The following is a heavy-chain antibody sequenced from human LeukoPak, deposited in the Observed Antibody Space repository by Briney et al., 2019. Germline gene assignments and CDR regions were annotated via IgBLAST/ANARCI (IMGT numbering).Heavy chain of an antibody. Sequence: GASVKVSCKASGYIFTSYYIHWVRQAPGQGLEWMGIINPSGGSTAYAQKFQGRLTMTRDTSTSTVYMELNSLKTEDTAVYYCTTDRLMVYANDYWGQGTLVTVSS. V-gene: IGHV1-46*01. J-gene: IGHJ4*02. CDR1: GYIFTSYY. CDR3: TTDRLMVYANDY. CDR2: INPSGGST. D-gene: IGHD2-8*01.